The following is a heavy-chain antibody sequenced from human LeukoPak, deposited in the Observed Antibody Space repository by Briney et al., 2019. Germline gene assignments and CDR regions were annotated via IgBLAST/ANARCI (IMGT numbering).Heavy chain of an antibody. J-gene: IGHJ4*02. CDR3: ARDLGLYWGYFDY. Sequence: VASVKVSCKASGYTFTSYAMHWVRQAPGQRLEWMGWINAGNGNTKYSQKFQGRVTITRDTSASTAYMELSSLRSEDTAVYYCARDLGLYWGYFDYWGQGTLVTVSS. CDR1: GYTFTSYA. CDR2: INAGNGNT. V-gene: IGHV1-3*01. D-gene: IGHD2-15*01.